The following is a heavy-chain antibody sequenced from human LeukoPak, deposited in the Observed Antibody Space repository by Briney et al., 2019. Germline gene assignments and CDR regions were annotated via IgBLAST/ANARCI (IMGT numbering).Heavy chain of an antibody. V-gene: IGHV1-2*02. Sequence: ASVTVSFKASGYTFIDYYMRWVRQAPGQGLEWMGWINPNSGGTNYARKFQGRVTMTRDTSISTAYMELSRLRSDDTAMYYCARGYPLSTTAAGTYFQHWGQGTLVTVSS. J-gene: IGHJ1*01. CDR2: INPNSGGT. D-gene: IGHD6-13*01. CDR3: ARGYPLSTTAAGTYFQH. CDR1: GYTFIDYY.